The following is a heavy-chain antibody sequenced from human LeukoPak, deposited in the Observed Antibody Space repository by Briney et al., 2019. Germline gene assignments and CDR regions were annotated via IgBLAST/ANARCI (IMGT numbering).Heavy chain of an antibody. CDR2: IIPIFGTA. CDR3: ARAQRTAMVTAFDY. CDR1: GYTFTSYG. Sequence: ASVKVSCKASGYTFTSYGISWVRQAPGQGLEWMGGIIPIFGTANYAQKFQGRVTITADESTSTAYMELSSLRSEDTAVYYCARAQRTAMVTAFDYWGQGTLVTVSS. J-gene: IGHJ4*02. D-gene: IGHD5-18*01. V-gene: IGHV1-69*13.